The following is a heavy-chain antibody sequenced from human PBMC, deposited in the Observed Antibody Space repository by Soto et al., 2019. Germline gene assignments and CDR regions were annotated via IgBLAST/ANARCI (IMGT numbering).Heavy chain of an antibody. V-gene: IGHV3-11*01. CDR3: ARQVVVVVAATPAAGWFDP. CDR1: GFTFSDYY. D-gene: IGHD2-15*01. J-gene: IGHJ5*02. Sequence: QVQLVESGGGLVKPGVSLRLSCAASGFTFSDYYMSWIRQAPGKGLEWVSYISSSGSTIYYADSVKGRFTISRDNAKNARYLQMNSLRAEDTAVYYCARQVVVVVAATPAAGWFDPWGQGTLVTVSS. CDR2: ISSSGSTI.